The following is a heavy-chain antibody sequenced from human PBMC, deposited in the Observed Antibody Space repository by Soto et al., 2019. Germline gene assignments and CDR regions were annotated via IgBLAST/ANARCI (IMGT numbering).Heavy chain of an antibody. CDR3: TRDIGGKGAY. D-gene: IGHD3-10*01. J-gene: IGHJ4*02. V-gene: IGHV3-74*01. CDR2: IDEYGSTI. Sequence: EVQLVESGGGLVQPGGSLRLSCAASGFTFSSYWMHWVRQVPGKGLLWGSRIDEYGSTINYADSVKGRFTISRDNARNTLYLEMNSLRAEDTALYYCTRDIGGKGAYWGPGTLVTVSS. CDR1: GFTFSSYW.